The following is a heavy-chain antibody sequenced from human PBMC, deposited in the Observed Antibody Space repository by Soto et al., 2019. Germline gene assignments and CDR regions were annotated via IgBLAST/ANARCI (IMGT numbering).Heavy chain of an antibody. J-gene: IGHJ5*02. V-gene: IGHV4-39*01. Sequence: KPSETLSLTCTVSGGSISSSSYYWGWIRQPPGKGLEWIGSIYYSGSTYYNPSLKSRVTISVDTSKNQFSLKLSSVTAADTAVYYCARTDYVWGSDQTNWFDPWGQGTLVTVSS. CDR3: ARTDYVWGSDQTNWFDP. CDR1: GGSISSSSYY. D-gene: IGHD3-16*01. CDR2: IYYSGST.